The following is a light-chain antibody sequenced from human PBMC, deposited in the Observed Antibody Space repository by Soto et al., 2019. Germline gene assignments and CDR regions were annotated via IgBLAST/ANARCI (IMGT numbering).Light chain of an antibody. Sequence: QSALTQPASVSGSPGQSITISCTGTSSDVGSYNVVAWYQQQPGKAPKLMIYEGSKRPSGVSNRFSGSKSGNTASLTISGIQAEDEADYYCCSYAGSSTYVFGTGTKLTVL. CDR3: CSYAGSSTYV. V-gene: IGLV2-23*01. CDR2: EGS. J-gene: IGLJ1*01. CDR1: SSDVGSYNV.